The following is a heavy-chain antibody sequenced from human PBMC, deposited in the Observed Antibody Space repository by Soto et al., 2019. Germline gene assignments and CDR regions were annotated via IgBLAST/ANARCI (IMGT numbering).Heavy chain of an antibody. V-gene: IGHV1-69*12. D-gene: IGHD5-12*01. Sequence: QVQLVQSGAEVRQPASSVKVSCKTSGGTFSSYAISWVRQAPGQGLEWMGGIVPIVDTATYAQKFQGRVTINADESTSTDYMELSRLRSDDTAVYYCVRFVAIPGYPYYWGQGTLVTVSS. CDR2: IVPIVDTA. CDR1: GGTFSSYA. J-gene: IGHJ4*02. CDR3: VRFVAIPGYPYY.